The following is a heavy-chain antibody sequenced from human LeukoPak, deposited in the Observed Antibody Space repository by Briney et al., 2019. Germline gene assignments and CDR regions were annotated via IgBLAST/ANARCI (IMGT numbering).Heavy chain of an antibody. Sequence: GGSLRLSCAASGFPFSDYWMDWVRQAPGKGVEWVANINQDGRIQCYADSVRGRFIISRDNAKSSLYLQMNSLRAEDTAVFYCARHRADDYVWGTYRSLDLWGQGTLVTVSS. V-gene: IGHV3-7*01. CDR2: INQDGRIQ. CDR1: GFPFSDYW. D-gene: IGHD3-16*02. CDR3: ARHRADDYVWGTYRSLDL. J-gene: IGHJ5*02.